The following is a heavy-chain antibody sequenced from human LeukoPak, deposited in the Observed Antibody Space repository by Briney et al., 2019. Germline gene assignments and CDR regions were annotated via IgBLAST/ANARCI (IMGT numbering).Heavy chain of an antibody. CDR3: AKDPGVVRATISGDAFDL. CDR1: GFTFSTYA. J-gene: IGHJ3*01. D-gene: IGHD1-26*01. V-gene: IGHV3-23*01. CDR2: LTGRGDNT. Sequence: GGSLRLSCAASGFTFSTYAMTWVRQAPGKGLEWVSSLTGRGDNTYYADSVKGRFTISRDNSKDTLYLQMNSLRAEDTAVYFCAKDPGVVRATISGDAFDLWGQGTMVTISS.